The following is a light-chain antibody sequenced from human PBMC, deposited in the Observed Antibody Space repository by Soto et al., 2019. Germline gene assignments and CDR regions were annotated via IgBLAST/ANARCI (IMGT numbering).Light chain of an antibody. J-gene: IGKJ2*01. Sequence: DLQMTQSPSSLSASVGDRVTITCRASQSISTFLNWYQHKPGKAPKLLIYAASSLQSGVPSRFSGSGSGTDFTLTISSLQPEDFATYYCQQSYSTPHTFGQGTKVDIK. V-gene: IGKV1-39*01. CDR3: QQSYSTPHT. CDR1: QSISTF. CDR2: AAS.